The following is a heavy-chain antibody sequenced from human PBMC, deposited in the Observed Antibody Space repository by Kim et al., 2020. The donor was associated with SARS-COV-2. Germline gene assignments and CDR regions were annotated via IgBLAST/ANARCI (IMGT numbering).Heavy chain of an antibody. CDR3: ARDREGYGSGSYYSEFDY. J-gene: IGHJ4*02. V-gene: IGHV1-18*01. Sequence: ASVKVSCKASGYTFTSYGISWVRQAPGQGLEWMGWISAYNGNTNYAQKLQGRVTMTTDTSTSTAYMELRSLRSDDTAVYYCARDREGYGSGSYYSEFDYWGQGTLVTVSS. D-gene: IGHD3-10*01. CDR2: ISAYNGNT. CDR1: GYTFTSYG.